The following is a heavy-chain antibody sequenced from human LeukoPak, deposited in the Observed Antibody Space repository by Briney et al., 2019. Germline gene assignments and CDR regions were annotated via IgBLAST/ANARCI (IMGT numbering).Heavy chain of an antibody. CDR1: GFTFSSYG. Sequence: GGSLRLSCAASGFTFSSYGMHWVRQAPGKGLEWVAFIRYDGSNKYYADSVKGRFTISRDNSKNTLYLQMNSLRAEDTAVYYCAKDIARFLEWSRYYYYYMDVWGKGTTVTVSS. CDR3: AKDIARFLEWSRYYYYYMDV. CDR2: IRYDGSNK. J-gene: IGHJ6*03. D-gene: IGHD3-3*01. V-gene: IGHV3-30*02.